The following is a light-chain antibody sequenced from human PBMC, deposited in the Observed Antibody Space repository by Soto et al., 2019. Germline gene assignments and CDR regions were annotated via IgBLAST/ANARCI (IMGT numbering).Light chain of an antibody. Sequence: QSALTQPRSVSGSPGQSVTISCTGTSGDVGGYKFVSWYQQHPGKAPTLVIFDVSQRPSGIPDRFSGSKSGNTASLTISGLQADDEADYYCCSYGGSYTWVFGGGTKLTVL. V-gene: IGLV2-11*01. J-gene: IGLJ3*02. CDR2: DVS. CDR3: CSYGGSYTWV. CDR1: SGDVGGYKF.